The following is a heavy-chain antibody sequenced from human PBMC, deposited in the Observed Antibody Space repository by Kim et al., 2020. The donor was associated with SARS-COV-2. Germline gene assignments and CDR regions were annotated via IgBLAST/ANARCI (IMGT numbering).Heavy chain of an antibody. D-gene: IGHD3-3*01. CDR3: ARGVGYTSPFDY. J-gene: IGHJ4*02. V-gene: IGHV3-21*01. CDR2: ISSSSSYI. Sequence: GGSLRLSCAASGFTFSSYSMNWVRQAPGKGLEWVSSISSSSSYIYYADSVKDRFTISRDNAKNSLYLQMNSLRAEDTAVYYCARGVGYTSPFDYWGQGTLVTVSS. CDR1: GFTFSSYS.